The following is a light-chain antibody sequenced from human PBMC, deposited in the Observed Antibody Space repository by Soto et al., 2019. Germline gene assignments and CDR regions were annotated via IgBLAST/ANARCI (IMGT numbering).Light chain of an antibody. J-gene: IGKJ1*01. Sequence: DIQMTQSPSTVSASVGARVTIAVRASQSISSWLAWYQQKPGKAPKLLIYDASSLESGVPSRFSGSGSGTEFTLTISSLQPDDFATYYCQQYNGYSWTFGQGTKVDIK. CDR1: QSISSW. CDR3: QQYNGYSWT. V-gene: IGKV1-5*01. CDR2: DAS.